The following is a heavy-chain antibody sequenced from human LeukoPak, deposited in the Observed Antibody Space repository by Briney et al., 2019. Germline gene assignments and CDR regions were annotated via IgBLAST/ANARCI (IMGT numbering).Heavy chain of an antibody. J-gene: IGHJ4*02. D-gene: IGHD1-26*01. CDR3: TRASGSYSNFDY. Sequence: GGSLRLSCAASGFRFSGYGMHWVRQAPGKGLEWVAVISFDGNTQYLADSVRGRFTISRDNSKTTLGLQMNSLRTEDTALYYCTRASGSYSNFDYWGQGTLVTVSS. V-gene: IGHV3-30*19. CDR2: ISFDGNTQ. CDR1: GFRFSGYG.